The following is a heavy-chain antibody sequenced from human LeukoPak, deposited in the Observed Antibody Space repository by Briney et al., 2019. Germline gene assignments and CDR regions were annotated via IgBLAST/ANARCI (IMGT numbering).Heavy chain of an antibody. V-gene: IGHV3-30-3*01. CDR3: ARDHSSGDPSGYFDY. D-gene: IGHD3-10*01. J-gene: IGHJ4*02. Sequence: QSGGSLRLSCAASGFTFSSYAMHWVRQAPGKGLEWVAVISYDGSNKYYADSVKGRFTISRDNSKNTLYLQMNSLRAEDTAVYYCARDHSSGDPSGYFDYWGQGTLVTVSS. CDR2: ISYDGSNK. CDR1: GFTFSSYA.